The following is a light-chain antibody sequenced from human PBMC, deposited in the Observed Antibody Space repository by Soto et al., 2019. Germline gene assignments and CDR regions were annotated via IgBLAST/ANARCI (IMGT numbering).Light chain of an antibody. CDR1: SSDVGGYIY. J-gene: IGLJ1*01. CDR2: EVS. Sequence: QSVLTQPASVSGSPGQSITISCTGTSSDVGGYIYVSWYQQHPGKAPKLMIYEVSNRPSGVSNRFSGSKSGNTASLTISGLQAEDEADYYCSSYTAGGTIFGTGTKVTVL. V-gene: IGLV2-14*01. CDR3: SSYTAGGTI.